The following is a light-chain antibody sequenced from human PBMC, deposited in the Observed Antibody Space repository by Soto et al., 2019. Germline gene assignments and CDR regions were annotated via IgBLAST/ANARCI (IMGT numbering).Light chain of an antibody. J-gene: IGKJ3*01. V-gene: IGKV1-5*01. CDR1: QSISRS. CDR2: DAS. Sequence: DIQMTQSPSTLPASVGDRVTITCRASQSISRSLAWYQQKSGKAPKLLIYDASSLESGVPSRFSGSGFGTEFTLTISGLQPDDFATYYCQQYQSYFLTFGPGTTVDMK. CDR3: QQYQSYFLT.